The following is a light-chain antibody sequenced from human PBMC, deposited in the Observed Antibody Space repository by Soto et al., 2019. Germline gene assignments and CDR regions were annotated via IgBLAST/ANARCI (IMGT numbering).Light chain of an antibody. J-gene: IGKJ1*01. CDR2: QIS. CDR3: MQASQLRT. CDR1: ESLLHTSGKTY. V-gene: IGKV2-24*01. Sequence: IVLTQTPLSSRVTLGQAASISCSSSESLLHTSGKTYLSWLQLRPGQPPRLLLYQISQRPPGVPDRFTGSGAGTNFTLTISGVEADEIGSYYCMQASQLRTFGQGTKVEIK.